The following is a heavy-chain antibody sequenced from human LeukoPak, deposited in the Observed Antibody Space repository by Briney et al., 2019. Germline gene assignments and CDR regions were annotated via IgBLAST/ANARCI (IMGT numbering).Heavy chain of an antibody. J-gene: IGHJ5*02. Sequence: ASVKVSCKASGYTFSSYGITWVRQAPGQGFEWMGWINANNGNTNYAQKLQGRVTMTTDTSTSTAYMELRSLRSDDTAVYYCARKGDDIVATIWRGNWFDPWGQGTLVTVSS. D-gene: IGHD5-12*01. V-gene: IGHV1-18*04. CDR2: INANNGNT. CDR1: GYTFSSYG. CDR3: ARKGDDIVATIWRGNWFDP.